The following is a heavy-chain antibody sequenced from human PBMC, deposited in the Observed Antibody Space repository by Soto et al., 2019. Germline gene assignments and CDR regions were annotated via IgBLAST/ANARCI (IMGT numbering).Heavy chain of an antibody. CDR1: GFIFSTYW. V-gene: IGHV3-7*01. CDR3: ARVSGENDFWSGYYGNYYDMDV. Sequence: EVQLVESGGGLVQPGGFLRLSCAASGFIFSTYWMTWVRQAPGQGLEWVANIQQDGSEKNYVDSVKGRFTISRDNAKNSLYLQMNSLRVEDTAVYYCARVSGENDFWSGYYGNYYDMDVWGQGTTVTVSS. CDR2: IQQDGSEK. J-gene: IGHJ6*02. D-gene: IGHD3-3*01.